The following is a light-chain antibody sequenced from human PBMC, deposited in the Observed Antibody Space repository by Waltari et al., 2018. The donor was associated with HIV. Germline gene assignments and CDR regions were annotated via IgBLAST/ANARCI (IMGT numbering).Light chain of an antibody. CDR1: ENINSF. Sequence: DIQMTQSPSSLSASVGDRVTITCRASENINSFLNWYQQKPGKAPNVLITDASILSSGVSSRFSGSGSGTDFSLTINSLQLEDVGIYYCQQSFTTPLTFGQGTRVEIK. CDR3: QQSFTTPLT. V-gene: IGKV1-39*01. J-gene: IGKJ1*01. CDR2: DAS.